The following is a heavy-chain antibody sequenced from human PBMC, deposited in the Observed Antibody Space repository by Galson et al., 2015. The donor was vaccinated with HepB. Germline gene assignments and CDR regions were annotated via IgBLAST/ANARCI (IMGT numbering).Heavy chain of an antibody. D-gene: IGHD2-15*01. CDR1: GYTFTSYY. CDR2: INPSGGST. J-gene: IGHJ3*02. V-gene: IGHV1-46*04. Sequence: SVKVSCKASGYTFTSYYMHWVRQAPGQGLEWMGIINPSGGSTSYAQKLQGRVTMTRDTSTSTVYMELSSLRSEDTAVYYCARGSGGSCCDDAFDIWGQGTMVTVSS. CDR3: ARGSGGSCCDDAFDI.